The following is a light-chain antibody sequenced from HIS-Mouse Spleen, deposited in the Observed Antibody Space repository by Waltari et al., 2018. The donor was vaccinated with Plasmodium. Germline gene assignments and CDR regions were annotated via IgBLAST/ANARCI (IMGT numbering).Light chain of an antibody. V-gene: IGKV3-15*01. CDR2: GAS. Sequence: EIVMTQSPATLSVSPGERATLSCRASQSVSSNLAWYQQKPGQAPSLRIYGASTRATGSPARFSGSGSGTEFTLTISSLQSEDFAVYYCQQYNNWSFTFGPGTKVDIK. CDR1: QSVSSN. J-gene: IGKJ3*01. CDR3: QQYNNWSFT.